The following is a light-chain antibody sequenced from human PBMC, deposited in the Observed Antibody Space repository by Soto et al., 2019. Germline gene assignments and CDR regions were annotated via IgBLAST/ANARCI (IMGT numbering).Light chain of an antibody. CDR1: QSVSSN. CDR3: QQRSKWPIT. J-gene: IGKJ5*01. V-gene: IGKV3-11*01. CDR2: GAS. Sequence: EIVMTQSPATLSVSPGERATLSCRASQSVSSNLDWYQQKPGQAPRLLIYGASSRATGIPARFSGSGSGTDFTLTISSLEPEDFAVYYCQQRSKWPITFGQGTRLEIK.